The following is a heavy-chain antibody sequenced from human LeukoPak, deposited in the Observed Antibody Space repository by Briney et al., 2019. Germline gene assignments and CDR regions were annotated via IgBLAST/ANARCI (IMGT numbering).Heavy chain of an antibody. CDR1: GGSISSRSYY. J-gene: IGHJ4*02. CDR3: ARSATAAGTQGY. CDR2: VYYSGST. Sequence: SETLSLTCTVSGGSISSRSYYWGWIRQPPGKGLEWIGSVYYSGSTFYNPSLKSRVTISVDTSKNQFSLKLSSVSAADTAVYYCARSATAAGTQGYWGQGTLVTVSS. D-gene: IGHD6-13*01. V-gene: IGHV4-39*01.